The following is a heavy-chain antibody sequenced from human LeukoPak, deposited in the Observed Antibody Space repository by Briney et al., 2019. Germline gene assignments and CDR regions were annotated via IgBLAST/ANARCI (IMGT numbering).Heavy chain of an antibody. CDR3: AREGPRGNSQFDY. Sequence: PGGSLRLSCAASGFTFSNYAMSWVRQAPGKGLEWVSAISGSGGNTYYADSVKGRFTISRDNSKNTLYLQMNSLRAEDTAVYYCAREGPRGNSQFDYWGQGTLVTVSS. CDR1: GFTFSNYA. J-gene: IGHJ4*02. CDR2: ISGSGGNT. D-gene: IGHD2/OR15-2a*01. V-gene: IGHV3-23*01.